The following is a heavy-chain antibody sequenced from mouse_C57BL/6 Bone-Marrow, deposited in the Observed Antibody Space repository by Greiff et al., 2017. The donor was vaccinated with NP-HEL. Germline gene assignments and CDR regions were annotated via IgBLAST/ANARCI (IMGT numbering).Heavy chain of an antibody. J-gene: IGHJ2*01. CDR2: INPNNGGT. D-gene: IGHD2-1*01. CDR3: ARELLWSYFDY. V-gene: IGHV1-26*01. CDR1: GYTFTDYY. Sequence: EVQLQQSGPELVKPGASVKISCKASGYTFTDYYMNWVKQSHGKSLEWIGDINPNNGGTSYNQKFKGKATLTVDKSSSTAYMDRRSLTSEDSAVYDCARELLWSYFDYWGQGTTLTVSS.